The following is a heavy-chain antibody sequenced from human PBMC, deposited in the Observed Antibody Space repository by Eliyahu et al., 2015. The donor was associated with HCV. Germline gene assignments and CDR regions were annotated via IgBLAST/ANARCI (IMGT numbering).Heavy chain of an antibody. Sequence: EVQLLESGGTLVQPGGSLRLSCAASGFTFSTFGMSWVRQAPGKGLEWVSAISGSGDRTYYADXVKGRFTISRDNSKNTLSLQMNSLRAEDTAVYYCAKDRGYWGQGTLVTVSS. CDR3: AKDRGY. CDR2: ISGSGDRT. J-gene: IGHJ4*02. CDR1: GFTFSTFG. V-gene: IGHV3-23*01.